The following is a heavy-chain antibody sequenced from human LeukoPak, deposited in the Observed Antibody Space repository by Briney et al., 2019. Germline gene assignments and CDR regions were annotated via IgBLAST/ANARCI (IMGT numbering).Heavy chain of an antibody. V-gene: IGHV3-30*03. Sequence: PGGSLRLSCAASGFTLSTYGVHWVRQAPGKGLEWVSIISTDGTIKFYADSVKGRFTISRDNSKNTLYLQMNSLRAEDTAVYYCARGQFEVAADTGYGAFDIWGQGTMVTVSS. J-gene: IGHJ3*02. CDR1: GFTLSTYG. CDR2: ISTDGTIK. CDR3: ARGQFEVAADTGYGAFDI. D-gene: IGHD2-15*01.